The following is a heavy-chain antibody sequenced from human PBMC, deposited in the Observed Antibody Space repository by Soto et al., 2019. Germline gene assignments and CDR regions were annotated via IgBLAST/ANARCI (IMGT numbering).Heavy chain of an antibody. D-gene: IGHD3-9*01. Sequence: PGGSLRLSCAASGFTFSSYAMHWVRQAPGKGLEYVSTISSNGGNTYYVNSVKGRFTISRDNSKNTLYLQMGSLRAEDMAVYYCAMGGNDILTGYYYWGQGTLVTVSS. CDR1: GFTFSSYA. V-gene: IGHV3-64*01. CDR2: ISSNGGNT. CDR3: AMGGNDILTGYYY. J-gene: IGHJ4*02.